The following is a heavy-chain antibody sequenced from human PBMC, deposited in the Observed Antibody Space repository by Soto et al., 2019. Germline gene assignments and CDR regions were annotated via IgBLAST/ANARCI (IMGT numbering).Heavy chain of an antibody. CDR2: ISYDGSNK. J-gene: IGHJ4*02. D-gene: IGHD6-19*01. V-gene: IGHV3-30-3*01. CDR1: GFTFSSYA. Sequence: PGGSLRLSCAASGFTFSSYAMHWVRQAPGKGLEWVAVISYDGSNKYYADSVKGRFTISRDNSKNTLYLQMNSLRAEDTAVYYCARDSLTGLNNDFWGQRTLVTGSS. CDR3: ARDSLTGLNNDF.